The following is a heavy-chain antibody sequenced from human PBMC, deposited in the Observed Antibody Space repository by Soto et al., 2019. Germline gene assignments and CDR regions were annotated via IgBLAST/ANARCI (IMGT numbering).Heavy chain of an antibody. Sequence: PSETLSLTCTVSGGSISSSSYYWGWIRQPPGKGLEWIGSIYYSGITYYNPSLKSRVTISVDTSKNQFSLKLSSVTVADTAVYYCARRRSGWPGVWFDPWGQGTLVTV. CDR1: GGSISSSSYY. J-gene: IGHJ5*02. CDR3: ARRRSGWPGVWFDP. D-gene: IGHD6-19*01. V-gene: IGHV4-39*01. CDR2: IYYSGIT.